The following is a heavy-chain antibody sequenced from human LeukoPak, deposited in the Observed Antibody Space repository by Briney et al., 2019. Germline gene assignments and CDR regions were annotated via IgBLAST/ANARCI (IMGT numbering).Heavy chain of an antibody. Sequence: ASVKVSCKASGYTFTDYYMHWVRQAPGQGLEWMGWINLKSGGTNYAQKFQARVTMTRETSISTAYMELSRLRSDDTAVYYCAREFGSVDCIVVVPGANFFDYWGQGTLVTVSS. D-gene: IGHD2-2*01. CDR3: AREFGSVDCIVVVPGANFFDY. CDR1: GYTFTDYY. V-gene: IGHV1-2*02. CDR2: INLKSGGT. J-gene: IGHJ4*02.